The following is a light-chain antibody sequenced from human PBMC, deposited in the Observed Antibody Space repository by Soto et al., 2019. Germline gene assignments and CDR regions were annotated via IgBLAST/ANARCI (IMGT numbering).Light chain of an antibody. J-gene: IGKJ5*01. V-gene: IGKV3-20*01. CDR1: QSVSSR. CDR2: GAS. CDR3: QQYGGSPIT. Sequence: EIVLTQSPGTLSLSPGERATFCCMASQSVSSRLAWYQHKPGQAPRLLISGASSRATGIPDRFSGSGSGTDFTLTISRLEPEDFALYYCQQYGGSPITFGQGTRLEIK.